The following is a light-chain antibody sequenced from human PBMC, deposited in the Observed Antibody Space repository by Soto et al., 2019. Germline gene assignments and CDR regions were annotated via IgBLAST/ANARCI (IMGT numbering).Light chain of an antibody. Sequence: EIVLTQSPGTLSLSPGERATLSCGVSQIVNSDYLAWYQQKPGQAPRLLIHGASNRATGIPDRFSGSGSGTDFTLTISRREPEDFAVYYFLQYGTSPFTFGQGSKLELK. J-gene: IGKJ2*01. V-gene: IGKV3-20*01. CDR3: LQYGTSPFT. CDR1: QIVNSDY. CDR2: GAS.